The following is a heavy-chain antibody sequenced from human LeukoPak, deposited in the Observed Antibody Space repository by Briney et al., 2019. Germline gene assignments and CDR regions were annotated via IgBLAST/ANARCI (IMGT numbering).Heavy chain of an antibody. V-gene: IGHV3-21*01. J-gene: IGHJ4*02. D-gene: IGHD5-18*01. CDR3: ARSHTPYSYGPPFDY. CDR2: ISSSSNYI. CDR1: GFTFSSYN. Sequence: PGGSLRLSCAASGFTFSSYNMNWVRQAPGKGLEWVASISSSSNYIYYVDSVKGRFTISRDNAKNSLYLQMNSLRAEDTAVYYCARSHTPYSYGPPFDYWGQGTLVTVSS.